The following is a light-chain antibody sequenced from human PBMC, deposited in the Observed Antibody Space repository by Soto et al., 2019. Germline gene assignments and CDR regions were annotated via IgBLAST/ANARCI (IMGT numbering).Light chain of an antibody. Sequence: EIVLTQSPGTLSLSPGERATLSCRASQSVTSTSLAWYQQKPGQAPRLLIYGASSRATGIPDRFSGSGSGTDFTLTISRLEPEDFAVYYCLQRSDWRTFGRGTKV. CDR3: LQRSDWRT. CDR1: QSVTSTS. CDR2: GAS. J-gene: IGKJ1*01. V-gene: IGKV3D-20*02.